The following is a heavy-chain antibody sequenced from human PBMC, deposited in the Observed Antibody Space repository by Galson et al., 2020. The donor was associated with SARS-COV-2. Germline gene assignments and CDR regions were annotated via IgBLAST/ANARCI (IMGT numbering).Heavy chain of an antibody. CDR2: IYYSGST. CDR3: ARVGCSSTSCYQFDY. D-gene: IGHD2-2*01. Sequence: SETLSLTCTVSGGSISSYYWSWIRQPPGKGLEWIGYIYYSGSTNYNPSLKSRVTISVDTSKNQFSLKLSSVTAADTAVYYCARVGCSSTSCYQFDYLGQGTLVTVSS. J-gene: IGHJ4*02. CDR1: GGSISSYY. V-gene: IGHV4-59*01.